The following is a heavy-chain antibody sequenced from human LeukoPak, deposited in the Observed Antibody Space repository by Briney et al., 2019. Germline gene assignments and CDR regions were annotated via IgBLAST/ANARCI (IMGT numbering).Heavy chain of an antibody. CDR1: GYTFTGYY. CDR2: INPNSGGT. V-gene: IGHV1-2*02. CDR3: ARDPLVGHYYTDV. Sequence: ASVKVSCKASGYTFTGYYMHWVRQAPGKGLEWMGWINPNSGGTNYAQRFQGRVTMTRDTSISTAYMELSRLRSDDTAVYYCARDPLVGHYYTDVWGKGTTVTVSS. J-gene: IGHJ6*03.